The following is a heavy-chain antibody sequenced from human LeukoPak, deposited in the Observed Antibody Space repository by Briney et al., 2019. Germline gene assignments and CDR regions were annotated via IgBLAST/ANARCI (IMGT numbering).Heavy chain of an antibody. V-gene: IGHV3-23*01. CDR3: AKEPYMASSGLVDY. Sequence: GGSLRLSCATSGFTFSNYAVSWVRQAPGKGLEWVSSISSSGGTTYYADSVKGRFTISRDNSKNTLYLQMNSLRAEDTAVYYCAKEPYMASSGLVDYWGQGTLVTVSS. D-gene: IGHD6-6*01. CDR1: GFTFSNYA. CDR2: ISSSGGTT. J-gene: IGHJ4*02.